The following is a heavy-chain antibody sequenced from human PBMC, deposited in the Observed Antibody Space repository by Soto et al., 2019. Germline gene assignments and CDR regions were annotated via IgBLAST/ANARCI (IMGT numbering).Heavy chain of an antibody. J-gene: IGHJ5*02. V-gene: IGHV4-59*10. D-gene: IGHD6-13*01. CDR1: GGSFSGYY. CDR3: ARVIYSSSWINWFDP. Sequence: SETLSLTCAVYGGSFSGYYWSWIRQPAGKGLEWIGRIYTSGSTNYNPSLKSRVTISVDTSKNQFSLKLSSVTAADTAVYYCARVIYSSSWINWFDPWGQGTLVTVSS. CDR2: IYTSGST.